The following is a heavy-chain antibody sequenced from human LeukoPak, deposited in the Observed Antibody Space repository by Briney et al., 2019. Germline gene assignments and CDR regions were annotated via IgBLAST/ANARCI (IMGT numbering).Heavy chain of an antibody. D-gene: IGHD2-2*01. CDR1: GGSISSGDYY. CDR2: IYYSGST. J-gene: IGHJ4*02. V-gene: IGHV4-30-4*01. Sequence: SETLSLTCTVSGGSISSGDYYWSWIRQPPGKGLEWIGYIYYSGSTYYNPSLKSRVTISVDTSKNQFSLKLNSVTAADTAVYYCARLCGITTSSNYFDSWGQGTLITVSS. CDR3: ARLCGITTSSNYFDS.